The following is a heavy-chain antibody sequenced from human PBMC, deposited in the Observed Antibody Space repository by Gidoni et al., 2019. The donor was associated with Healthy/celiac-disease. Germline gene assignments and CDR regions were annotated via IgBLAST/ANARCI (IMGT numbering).Heavy chain of an antibody. CDR3: ARQADTAMVLDY. CDR1: GGSISSSSYY. J-gene: IGHJ4*02. V-gene: IGHV4-39*01. CDR2: IYYSWRT. D-gene: IGHD5-18*01. Sequence: QLQLQESGPGLVKPSETLSLTCTVSGGSISSSSYYWGWIRQPPGKGLEWIGSIYYSWRTSYNPSLKRRVTISVDTSKNQFSLKLSSVTAADTAVYYCARQADTAMVLDYWGQGTLVTVSS.